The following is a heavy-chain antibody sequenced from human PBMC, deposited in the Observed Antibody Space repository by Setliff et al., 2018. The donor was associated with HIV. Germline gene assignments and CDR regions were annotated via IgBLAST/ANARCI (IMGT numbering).Heavy chain of an antibody. V-gene: IGHV3-23*01. Sequence: PGGSLRLSCTGSGFIFSFYVMTGVRQVPGKGLEWISSITGDSRRIFYADSVKGRFTISRDNSRNTLYLQMNNPRPEDTAIYYCAYYEPGDYKPPFDDWGQGKLVTRLL. J-gene: IGHJ4*02. D-gene: IGHD3-22*01. CDR1: GFIFSFYV. CDR3: AYYEPGDYKPPFDD. CDR2: ITGDSRRI.